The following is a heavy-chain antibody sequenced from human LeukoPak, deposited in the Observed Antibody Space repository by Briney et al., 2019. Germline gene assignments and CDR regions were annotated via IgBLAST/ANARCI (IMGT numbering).Heavy chain of an antibody. CDR1: GFTFSSYR. J-gene: IGHJ4*02. V-gene: IGHV3-7*01. CDR3: ARQSGSSSFFWDY. D-gene: IGHD6-6*01. Sequence: PGGSLRLSCAACGFTFSSYRMTWVRQAPGKGLEWVASIKQDGSETYYVDSVKGRFTISRDNAKNSLLLEVNSLRAEDTAVYYCARQSGSSSFFWDYWGQGTLVTVSS. CDR2: IKQDGSET.